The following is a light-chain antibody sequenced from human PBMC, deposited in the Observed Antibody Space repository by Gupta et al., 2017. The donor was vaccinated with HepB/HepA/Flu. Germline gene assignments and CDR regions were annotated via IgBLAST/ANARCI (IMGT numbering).Light chain of an antibody. CDR1: QSVSSSY. Sequence: PGERVTLSCRAMQSVSSSYLTWYQQTPGQAPRLLIYGASTRATSIPARFSGSGSGTDLTLNISSLQPEDFAVYYCQQHDNLPYTFGHGTKVDIK. CDR3: QQHDNLPYT. CDR2: GAS. J-gene: IGKJ3*01. V-gene: IGKV3-7*01.